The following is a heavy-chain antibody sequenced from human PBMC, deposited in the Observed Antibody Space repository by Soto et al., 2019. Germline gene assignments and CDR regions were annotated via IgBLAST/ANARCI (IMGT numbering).Heavy chain of an antibody. CDR1: GGTFSSYA. J-gene: IGHJ4*02. D-gene: IGHD5-12*01. CDR3: ARTEMATITPFDY. CDR2: IIPIFGTA. V-gene: IGHV1-69*13. Sequence: SVKVSCKASGGTFSSYAISWVRQAPGQGLEWMGGIIPIFGTANYAQKFQGRVTITADESTSTAYMELSSLRPEDTAVYYCARTEMATITPFDYWGQGTLVTVSS.